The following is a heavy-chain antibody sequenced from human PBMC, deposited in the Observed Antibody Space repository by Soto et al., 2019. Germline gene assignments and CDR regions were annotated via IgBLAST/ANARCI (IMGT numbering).Heavy chain of an antibody. CDR3: ARGGIAAPKNWFDP. CDR1: GGSISSSNW. CDR2: IYHSGST. Sequence: SETLSLTCAVSGGSISSSNWWSWVRQPPGKGLEWIGYIYHSGSTYYNPSLKSRVTISVDRSKNQFSLKLSSVTAADTAVYYCARGGIAAPKNWFDPWGQGTLVTVSS. D-gene: IGHD6-13*01. J-gene: IGHJ5*02. V-gene: IGHV4-4*02.